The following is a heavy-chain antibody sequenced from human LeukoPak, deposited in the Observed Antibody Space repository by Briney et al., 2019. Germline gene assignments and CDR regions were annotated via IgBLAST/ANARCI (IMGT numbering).Heavy chain of an antibody. V-gene: IGHV3-30*04. CDR3: ARDPRGPTGYDTVSRDTFDY. CDR2: ISYDGSNE. D-gene: IGHD2-8*02. J-gene: IGHJ4*02. Sequence: GGSLRLSCAASRFTFSSYAMHWVRQAPGKGLEWVAVISYDGSNEYYADSVKGRFTISRDNSENTLFLQMDSLRTGDTALYYCARDPRGPTGYDTVSRDTFDYWGQGTLVAVSS. CDR1: RFTFSSYA.